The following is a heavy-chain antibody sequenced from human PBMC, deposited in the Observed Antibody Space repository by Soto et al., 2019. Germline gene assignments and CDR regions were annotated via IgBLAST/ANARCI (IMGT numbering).Heavy chain of an antibody. CDR2: ISAYNGNT. Sequence: QVQLVQSGAEVKKPGASVKVSCKASGYTFTSYGISWVRQAPGQGLEWMGWISAYNGNTNYAQKLQGRVTMTTDTSPSTAYIELRSLRSDDTAVYYCARAIAAAGLGWEYFQHWGQGTLVTVSS. CDR3: ARAIAAAGLGWEYFQH. CDR1: GYTFTSYG. D-gene: IGHD6-13*01. J-gene: IGHJ1*01. V-gene: IGHV1-18*01.